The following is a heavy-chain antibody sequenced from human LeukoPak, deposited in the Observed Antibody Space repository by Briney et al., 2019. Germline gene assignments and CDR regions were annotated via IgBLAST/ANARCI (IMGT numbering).Heavy chain of an antibody. V-gene: IGHV4-31*03. CDR1: GGSISSGGYY. CDR2: FYYSGGT. CDR3: GSTDPYYYYYYGMDV. Sequence: EASETLSLTCTVSGGSISSGGYYWSWIRQHPGKGLEWIGYFYYSGGTYYNPSLKSRVTISVDTSKNQFSLKLSSVTAADTAVYYCGSTDPYYYYYYGMDVWGQGTTVTVSS. D-gene: IGHD4-17*01. J-gene: IGHJ6*02.